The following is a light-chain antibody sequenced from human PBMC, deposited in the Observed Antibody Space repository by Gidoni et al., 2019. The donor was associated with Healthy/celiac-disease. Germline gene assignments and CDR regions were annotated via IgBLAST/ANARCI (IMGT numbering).Light chain of an antibody. CDR2: DAS. V-gene: IGKV1-33*01. Sequence: DIQMTQSPSSLSASVGDRVTITCQASQDISNYLNWNQQNPGKAPKLLIYDASNLETGVPSRFSGSGSGTDFTFTISSLQPEDIATYYCQQYDNLPYTFXQXTKLXIK. J-gene: IGKJ2*01. CDR1: QDISNY. CDR3: QQYDNLPYT.